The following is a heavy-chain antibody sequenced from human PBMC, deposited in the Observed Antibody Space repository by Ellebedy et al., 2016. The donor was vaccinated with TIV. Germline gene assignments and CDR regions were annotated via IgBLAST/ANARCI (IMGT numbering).Heavy chain of an antibody. CDR1: GFTFSNYG. Sequence: PGGSLRLSCVVSGFTFSNYGIHWVRQAPGKGLEWVTVISHDGNNQYYTDSVKGRFTISRDNSRNTVYLQMNSLRAEDTAVYYCARDLRRGRSGSFDYWGQGTLVTVSS. D-gene: IGHD3-10*01. J-gene: IGHJ4*02. CDR3: ARDLRRGRSGSFDY. CDR2: ISHDGNNQ. V-gene: IGHV3-30*03.